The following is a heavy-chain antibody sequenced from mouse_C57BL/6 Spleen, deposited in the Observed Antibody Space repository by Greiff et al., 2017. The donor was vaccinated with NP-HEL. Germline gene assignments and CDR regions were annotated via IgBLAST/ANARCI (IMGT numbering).Heavy chain of an antibody. V-gene: IGHV1-64*01. CDR2: IHPNSGGT. J-gene: IGHJ3*01. D-gene: IGHD2-14*01. Sequence: VQLQQSGAELVKPGASVKLSCKASGYTFTNYWMHWVKQRPGQGLEWIGMIHPNSGGTNYNEKFKGKATLTVDKSSSTAYMQLSSLTSEDSSVDYCGRGGGIPGAYWGQGTLVTVSA. CDR3: GRGGGIPGAY. CDR1: GYTFTNYW.